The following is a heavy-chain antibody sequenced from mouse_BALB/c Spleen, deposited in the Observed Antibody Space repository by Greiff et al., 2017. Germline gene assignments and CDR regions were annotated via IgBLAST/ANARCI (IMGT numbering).Heavy chain of an antibody. D-gene: IGHD4-1*01. CDR3: AREELAYAMDY. V-gene: IGHV3-2*02. Sequence: EVKLVESGPGLVKPSQSLSLTCTVTGYSITSDYAWNWIRQFPGNKLEWMGYISYSGSTSYNPSLKSRISITRDTSKNQFFLQLNSVTTEDTATYYCAREELAYAMDYWGQGTSVTVSS. CDR2: ISYSGST. J-gene: IGHJ4*01. CDR1: GYSITSDYA.